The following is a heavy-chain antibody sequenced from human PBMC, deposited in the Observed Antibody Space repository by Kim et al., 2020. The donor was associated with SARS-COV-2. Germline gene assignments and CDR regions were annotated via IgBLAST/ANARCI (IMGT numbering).Heavy chain of an antibody. CDR1: GGSISRYY. V-gene: IGHV4-59*01. Sequence: SETLSLTCSVSGGSISRYYWTWIRQPPGKGLEWIGYIYYSGSTNYNPSLKSRLTISVDTSKNQFSLKLSSVTAADTAVYYCARVGSSGWYYFDYWGQGTLVTVSS. D-gene: IGHD6-19*01. CDR3: ARVGSSGWYYFDY. J-gene: IGHJ4*02. CDR2: IYYSGST.